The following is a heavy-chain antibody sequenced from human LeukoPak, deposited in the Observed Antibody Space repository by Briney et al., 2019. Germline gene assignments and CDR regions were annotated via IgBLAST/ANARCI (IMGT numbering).Heavy chain of an antibody. CDR1: GFTFSSYA. CDR3: ARGNYHAMDV. Sequence: GGSLRLSCAASGFTFSSYAMHWVRQAPGKGLEWVAVISYDGSNKYYADSVKGRFTISRDNSKNTLYLQMNSLRAEDTAVYYCARGNYHAMDVWGQGTTVTVSS. CDR2: ISYDGSNK. V-gene: IGHV3-30*04. J-gene: IGHJ6*02.